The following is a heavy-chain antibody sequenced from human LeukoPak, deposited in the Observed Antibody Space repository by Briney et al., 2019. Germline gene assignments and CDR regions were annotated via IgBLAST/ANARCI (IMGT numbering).Heavy chain of an antibody. CDR1: GFTFSSYW. V-gene: IGHV3-7*04. D-gene: IGHD2-21*01. CDR2: INRYGSEK. J-gene: IGHJ4*02. Sequence: GGSLRLSCAASGFTFSSYWMSCVRQAPGKGLERVANINRYGSEKYYVDSVKGRFTISRDNPKSSLYLQMNSLRAEDTAVYYCGRDGARNSVDYWGQGTLVTVSS. CDR3: GRDGARNSVDY.